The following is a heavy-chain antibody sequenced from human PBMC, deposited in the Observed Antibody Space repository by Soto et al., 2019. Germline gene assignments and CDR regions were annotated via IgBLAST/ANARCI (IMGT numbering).Heavy chain of an antibody. D-gene: IGHD4-4*01. J-gene: IGHJ6*02. V-gene: IGHV3-23*01. Sequence: EVQLLESGGGLVQPGGSLRLSCAASGFSFSSYAMGWVRQAPGKGLDWVSAISGSGGVTHYADSVKGRFTVSRDDSKNTLYLQMNSLRAEDTAIYYCAKSRDGYSFYFYYGMDVWGHRTTVTVSS. CDR1: GFSFSSYA. CDR2: ISGSGGVT. CDR3: AKSRDGYSFYFYYGMDV.